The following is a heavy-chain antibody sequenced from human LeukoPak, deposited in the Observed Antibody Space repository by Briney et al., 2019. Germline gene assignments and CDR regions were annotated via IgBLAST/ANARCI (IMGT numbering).Heavy chain of an antibody. J-gene: IGHJ4*02. CDR1: GASLNSSTYY. Sequence: LSDTMSVTCSDTGASLNSSTYYWGWIRKPPGKGLEWIGSIYYSGSTYYNPSLKSRVTMSVDTSKNQFSLKLSSVTAADTAVYYCARHAGGIAAAGTRPFDYWGQGTLVTVSS. V-gene: IGHV4-39*01. D-gene: IGHD6-13*01. CDR2: IYYSGST. CDR3: ARHAGGIAAAGTRPFDY.